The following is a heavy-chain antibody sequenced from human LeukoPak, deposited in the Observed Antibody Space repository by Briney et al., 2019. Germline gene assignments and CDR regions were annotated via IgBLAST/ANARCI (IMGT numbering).Heavy chain of an antibody. J-gene: IGHJ4*02. CDR3: ARGERYRSGWPYFDY. Sequence: ASETQSLTCTVSGGSISSYYWNWIRQPPGKGLEWIGYIYYSGSTNYNPSLKSRVTISVDTSKNQFSLKLSSVTAADTAVYYCARGERYRSGWPYFDYWGQGTLVTVSS. CDR2: IYYSGST. V-gene: IGHV4-59*01. D-gene: IGHD6-19*01. CDR1: GGSISSYY.